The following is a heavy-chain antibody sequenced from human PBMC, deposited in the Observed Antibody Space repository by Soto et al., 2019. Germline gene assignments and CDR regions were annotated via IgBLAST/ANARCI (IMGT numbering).Heavy chain of an antibody. CDR2: FSGSGDNT. Sequence: PGGSLRLSCAASGFTFSSYAMSWVRQAPGKGLEWVSSFSGSGDNTDYADSVKGRFTISRDNSKNTLYMQMNSLRAEDTAVYYCAKDRYDILTRYPIQYGMDVWGQGTTVTVSS. CDR1: GFTFSSYA. J-gene: IGHJ6*02. D-gene: IGHD3-9*01. V-gene: IGHV3-23*01. CDR3: AKDRYDILTRYPIQYGMDV.